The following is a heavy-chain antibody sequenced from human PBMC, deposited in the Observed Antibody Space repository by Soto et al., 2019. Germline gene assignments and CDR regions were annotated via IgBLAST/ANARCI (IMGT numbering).Heavy chain of an antibody. J-gene: IGHJ4*02. Sequence: GGSLRLSCAASGFTFSSYAMHWVRQAPGKGLEWVAVISYDGSNKYYADSVKGRFTISRDNSKNTLYLQMNSLRAEDTAVYYCAREGHIVVVTHLAPPDYWGQGTLVTVSS. CDR2: ISYDGSNK. CDR1: GFTFSSYA. D-gene: IGHD2-21*02. V-gene: IGHV3-30-3*01. CDR3: AREGHIVVVTHLAPPDY.